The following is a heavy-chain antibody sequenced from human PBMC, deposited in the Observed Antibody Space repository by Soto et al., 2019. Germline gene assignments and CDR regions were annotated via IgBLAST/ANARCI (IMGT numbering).Heavy chain of an antibody. CDR3: ARAVRGVINFAFDI. Sequence: PSETLSLTCAVSGGSISSSNWWSWVRQPPGKGLEWIGEIYHSGSTNYNPSLKSRVTISVDKSKNQFSLKLSSVTAADTAVYYCARAVRGVINFAFDIWGQGTMVTVSS. J-gene: IGHJ3*02. D-gene: IGHD3-10*01. CDR1: GGSISSSNW. V-gene: IGHV4-4*02. CDR2: IYHSGST.